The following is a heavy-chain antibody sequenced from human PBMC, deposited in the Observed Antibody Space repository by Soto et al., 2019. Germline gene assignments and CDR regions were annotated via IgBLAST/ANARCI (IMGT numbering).Heavy chain of an antibody. Sequence: ASVKVSCKASGYTISSYVLNWVRQAPGQSPEWMGWINPGNGERKYSEKFQGTVTITRDTSATTAYLELSSLRSEDTAVYYCARGRITAYNFDFWGQGTLVTVSS. CDR3: ARGRITAYNFDF. V-gene: IGHV1-3*01. D-gene: IGHD1-20*01. CDR1: GYTISSYV. J-gene: IGHJ4*02. CDR2: INPGNGER.